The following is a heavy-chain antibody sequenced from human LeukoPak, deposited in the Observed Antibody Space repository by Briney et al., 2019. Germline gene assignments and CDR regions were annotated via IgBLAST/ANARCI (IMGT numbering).Heavy chain of an antibody. Sequence: GGSLSLSCAASGFTFTSYSMNWVRQAPGRGLEWVSSISSSSRYIYYADSVKGRFTISRDNAKNSLYLQMNSLRAEDTAVYYCAELGITMIGGVWGKGTTVTISS. J-gene: IGHJ6*04. CDR2: ISSSSRYI. D-gene: IGHD3-10*02. CDR1: GFTFTSYS. CDR3: AELGITMIGGV. V-gene: IGHV3-21*01.